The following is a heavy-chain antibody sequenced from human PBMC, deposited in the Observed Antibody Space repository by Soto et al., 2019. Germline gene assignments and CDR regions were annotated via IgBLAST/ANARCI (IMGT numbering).Heavy chain of an antibody. D-gene: IGHD6-13*01. Sequence: PSETLSLTCTVSGGSISSGNYYWSWIRQPPGKGLEWIGFISYSGSTYYNAPLKSRVTISVDTSKNQFSLKLSSVTAADTAVYYCARDRQRYSMVSWFDPWGQGTLVTVSS. J-gene: IGHJ5*02. CDR2: ISYSGST. CDR1: GGSISSGNYY. V-gene: IGHV4-30-4*02. CDR3: ARDRQRYSMVSWFDP.